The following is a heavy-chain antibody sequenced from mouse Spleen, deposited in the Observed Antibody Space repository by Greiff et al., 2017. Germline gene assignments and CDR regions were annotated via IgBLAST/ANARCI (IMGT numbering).Heavy chain of an antibody. Sequence: EVQRVESGGGLVKPGGSLKLSCAASGFTFSSYAMSWVRQTPEKRLEWVAAINSNGGSTYYPDTVKDRFTISRDNAKNTLYLQMSSLRSEDTALYYCARNDGYYGWFAYWGQGTLVTVSA. D-gene: IGHD2-3*01. CDR2: INSNGGST. CDR3: ARNDGYYGWFAY. V-gene: IGHV5-6-2*01. J-gene: IGHJ3*01. CDR1: GFTFSSYA.